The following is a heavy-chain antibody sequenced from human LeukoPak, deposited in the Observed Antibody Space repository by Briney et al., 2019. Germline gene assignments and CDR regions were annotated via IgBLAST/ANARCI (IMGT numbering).Heavy chain of an antibody. CDR2: IYTSGST. V-gene: IGHV4-4*07. D-gene: IGHD3-10*01. J-gene: IGHJ6*02. Sequence: SETLSLTCTVSGGSISSYYWSWSWHRPRQGLGWVGRIYTSGSTNYNPSLKSRVTMSVDTSKNQFSLKLSSVTAADTAVYYCARERVTMVRGVIVIYYGMDVWGQGTTVTVSS. CDR1: GGSISSYY. CDR3: ARERVTMVRGVIVIYYGMDV.